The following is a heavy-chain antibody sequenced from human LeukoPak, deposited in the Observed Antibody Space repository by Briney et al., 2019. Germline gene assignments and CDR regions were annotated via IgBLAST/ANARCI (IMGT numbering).Heavy chain of an antibody. CDR2: MSPKSGNT. D-gene: IGHD2-8*01. CDR3: TREKDCADGICYED. V-gene: IGHV1-8*01. Sequence: GASVKVSCKASGQTFTRHDINWVRQATGLGLEWLGWMSPKSGNTGYAQKFQGRVTMTRDTSISTAYMELSSLRFDDTAVYFCTREKDCADGICYEDWGQGTLVTVSS. CDR1: GQTFTRHD. J-gene: IGHJ4*02.